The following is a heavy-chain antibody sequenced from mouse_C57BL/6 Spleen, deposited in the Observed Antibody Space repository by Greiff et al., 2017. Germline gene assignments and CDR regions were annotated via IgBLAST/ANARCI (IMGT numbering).Heavy chain of an antibody. CDR2: IHPNSGST. J-gene: IGHJ4*01. D-gene: IGHD1-1*01. V-gene: IGHV1-64*01. Sequence: QVQLQQPGAELVKPGASVKLSCKASGYTFTSYWMHWVKQRPGQGLEWIGMIHPNSGSTNYNEKFKSKATLTVDKSSSTAYMQLSSLTSEDSAVYYCTYGSSFPYAMDYWGRGTSVTVSS. CDR1: GYTFTSYW. CDR3: TYGSSFPYAMDY.